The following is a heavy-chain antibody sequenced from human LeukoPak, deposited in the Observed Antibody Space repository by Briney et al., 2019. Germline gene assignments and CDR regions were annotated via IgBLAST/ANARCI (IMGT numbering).Heavy chain of an antibody. D-gene: IGHD3-22*01. V-gene: IGHV4-39*07. CDR3: ARDMYYYDSSGYLPYYYFDY. Sequence: PSETLSLTCTVSGGSISSSSYYWGWIRQPPGKELEWIGSIYYSGSTYYNPSLKSRVTISVDTSKNQFSLKLSSVTAADTAVYYCARDMYYYDSSGYLPYYYFDYWGQGTLVTVSS. CDR1: GGSISSSSYY. CDR2: IYYSGST. J-gene: IGHJ4*02.